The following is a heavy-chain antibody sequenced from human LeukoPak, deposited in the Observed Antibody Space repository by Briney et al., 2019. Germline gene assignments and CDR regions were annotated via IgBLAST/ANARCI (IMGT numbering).Heavy chain of an antibody. J-gene: IGHJ3*02. D-gene: IGHD2-15*01. CDR1: GGSFSGYY. V-gene: IGHV4-34*01. CDR2: INHSGST. Sequence: SETLSLTCAVYGGSFSGYYWSWIRQPPGKGPEWIGEINHSGSTNYNPSLKSRVTISVDTSKNQFSLKLSSVTAADTAVYYCARSGLGYCSGGSCYHDAFDIWGQGTMVTVSS. CDR3: ARSGLGYCSGGSCYHDAFDI.